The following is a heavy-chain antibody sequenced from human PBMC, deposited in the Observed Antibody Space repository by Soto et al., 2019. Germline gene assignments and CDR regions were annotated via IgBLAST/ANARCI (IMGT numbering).Heavy chain of an antibody. CDR2: ISSSSSCT. V-gene: IGHV3-11*06. CDR3: ARDYSNYLNNWFDP. D-gene: IGHD4-4*01. CDR1: GFTFSDYY. J-gene: IGHJ5*02. Sequence: PGGSLRLSCAASGFTFSDYYMSWIRQAPGKGLEWVSYISSSSSCTNYADSVKGRFTISRDNAKNSLYLQMNSLRAEDTAVYYCARDYSNYLNNWFDPWGQGTPVTVSS.